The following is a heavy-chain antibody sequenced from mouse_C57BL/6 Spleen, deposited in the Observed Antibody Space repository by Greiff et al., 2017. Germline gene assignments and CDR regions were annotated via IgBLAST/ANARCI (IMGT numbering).Heavy chain of an antibody. CDR2: INPNYGTT. D-gene: IGHD2-3*01. Sequence: EVKLVESGPELVKPGASVKISCKASGYSFTDYNMNWVKQSNGKSLEWIGVINPNYGTTSYNQKFKGKATLTVDQSSSTAYMQLNSLTSEDSAVYYCARGIGYSYAMDYWGQGTSVTVSS. J-gene: IGHJ4*01. CDR3: ARGIGYSYAMDY. CDR1: GYSFTDYN. V-gene: IGHV1-39*01.